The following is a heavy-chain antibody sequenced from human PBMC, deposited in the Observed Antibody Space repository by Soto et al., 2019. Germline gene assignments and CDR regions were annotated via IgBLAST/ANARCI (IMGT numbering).Heavy chain of an antibody. CDR1: GGTLSSYT. Sequence: SVKVSCKASGGTLSSYTISWVRQAPGQGLEWMGGIIPIFGTANYAQKFQGRVTITADESTSTAYMELSRLRSEDTAVYYCARGRAVAGYYYYYGMDVWGQGTTVTVSS. CDR2: IIPIFGTA. J-gene: IGHJ6*02. V-gene: IGHV1-69*13. CDR3: ARGRAVAGYYYYYGMDV. D-gene: IGHD6-19*01.